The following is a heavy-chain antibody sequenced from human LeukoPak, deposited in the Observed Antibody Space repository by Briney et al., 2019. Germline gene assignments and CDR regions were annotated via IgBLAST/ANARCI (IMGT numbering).Heavy chain of an antibody. J-gene: IGHJ4*02. CDR1: GFTFDDYA. CDR2: ISWNSGSI. V-gene: IGHV3-9*01. Sequence: PGGSLRLSCAASGFTFDDYAMHWVRQAPGKGLEGVSGISWNSGSIGYADSVKGRFTISRDNAKNSLDLQMNSLRSEDTAVYYCARRTGYSSGWYSLDFDYWGQGTLVTVSS. D-gene: IGHD6-19*01. CDR3: ARRTGYSSGWYSLDFDY.